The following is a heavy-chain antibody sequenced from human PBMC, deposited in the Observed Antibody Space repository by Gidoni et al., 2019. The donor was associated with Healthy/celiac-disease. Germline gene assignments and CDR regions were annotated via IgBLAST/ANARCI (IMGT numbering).Heavy chain of an antibody. D-gene: IGHD1-26*01. Sequence: QMQLVQSGPEVKKPGTSVKVSCKASGFTFTSSAMQWVRQVRGQRLEWRGWIVVGSGNTNYAQKCQERVTITRDMSTSTAYMELSSLRSEDTAVYYCAAREWEPYGMDVWGQGTTVTVSS. CDR2: IVVGSGNT. CDR3: AAREWEPYGMDV. J-gene: IGHJ6*02. V-gene: IGHV1-58*02. CDR1: GFTFTSSA.